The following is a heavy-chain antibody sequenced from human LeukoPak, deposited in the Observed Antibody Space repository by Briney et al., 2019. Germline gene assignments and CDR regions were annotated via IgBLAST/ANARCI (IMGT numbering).Heavy chain of an antibody. J-gene: IGHJ4*02. V-gene: IGHV4-59*04. CDR1: GGSISPYY. Sequence: PSETLSLTCTVSGGSISPYYWSWIRQPPGKGLEWLGYIYYSGNTEYKPSLKSRVAMSVDTSKNQFSLKLSSVTAADTAVYYCVSVWGSIDYWGQGTLVTVSS. CDR3: VSVWGSIDY. CDR2: IYYSGNT. D-gene: IGHD3-16*01.